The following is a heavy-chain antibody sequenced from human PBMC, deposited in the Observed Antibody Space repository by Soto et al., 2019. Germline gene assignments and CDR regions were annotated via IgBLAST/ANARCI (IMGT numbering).Heavy chain of an antibody. D-gene: IGHD1-26*01. CDR1: GFTFSSYG. J-gene: IGHJ4*02. CDR2: IWYDGSNK. CDR3: ARGIGVGATKVVDY. V-gene: IGHV3-33*01. Sequence: QVQLVESGGGVVQPGRSLRLSCAASGFTFSSYGMHWVRQAPGKGLEWVAVIWYDGSNKYYADSVKGRFTISRDNSKNTLYLQMNSLRAEDTAVYYCARGIGVGATKVVDYWGQGTLVTVSS.